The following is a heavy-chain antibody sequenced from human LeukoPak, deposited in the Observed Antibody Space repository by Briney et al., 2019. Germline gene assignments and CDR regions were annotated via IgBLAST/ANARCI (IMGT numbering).Heavy chain of an antibody. CDR2: IVPMLDLI. V-gene: IGHV1-69*04. CDR1: GGIFSSYA. Sequence: GASVKVSCKASGGIFSSYAISWVRQAPGQGLEWMGRIVPMLDLISYAQNFQGRVTITADKYTNTAYMELSSLTFYDTAVYYCARYSSSPNWFDPWGQGTLVTVSS. D-gene: IGHD4-11*01. CDR3: ARYSSSPNWFDP. J-gene: IGHJ5*02.